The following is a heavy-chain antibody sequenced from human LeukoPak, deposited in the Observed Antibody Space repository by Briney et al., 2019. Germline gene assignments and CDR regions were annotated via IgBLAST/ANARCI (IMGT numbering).Heavy chain of an antibody. D-gene: IGHD3-10*01. V-gene: IGHV4-34*01. J-gene: IGHJ5*02. Sequence: SETLSLTCAVYGGSFSGYYWSWIRQPPGKGLEWIGEINHSGSTNYNPPLKSRVTISVDTSKNQFSLKLSSVTAADTAVYYCARASMVRGVTINWFDPWGQGTLVTVSS. CDR3: ARASMVRGVTINWFDP. CDR1: GGSFSGYY. CDR2: INHSGST.